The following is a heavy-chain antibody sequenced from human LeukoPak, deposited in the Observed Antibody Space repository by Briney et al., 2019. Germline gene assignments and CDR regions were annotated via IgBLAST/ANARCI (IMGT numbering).Heavy chain of an antibody. V-gene: IGHV4-34*01. CDR2: INHSGST. Sequence: SETLSLTCAVYGGSFSGYYWSWLRQPPGKGLEWIVEINHSGSTNYNPSLKSRVTISVDTTKNQFSLMLSSVTAADTAVYYCARVAVLLWFGELLRGPNWFDPWGQGTLVTVSS. J-gene: IGHJ5*02. D-gene: IGHD3-10*01. CDR3: ARVAVLLWFGELLRGPNWFDP. CDR1: GGSFSGYY.